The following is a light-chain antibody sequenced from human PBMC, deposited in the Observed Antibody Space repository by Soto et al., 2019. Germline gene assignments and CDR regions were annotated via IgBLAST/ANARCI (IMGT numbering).Light chain of an antibody. J-gene: IGKJ4*01. CDR2: AAS. Sequence: DIQMTQSPSSLSASVGDRVTITCRASQDISNYLAWFQQKPGKAPKSLIYAASSSQSGVPSKFSGSGSGTDFTLTISSLQPEDFGTYYCQQYHSYPVTFGGGTKVEIK. CDR3: QQYHSYPVT. V-gene: IGKV1-16*02. CDR1: QDISNY.